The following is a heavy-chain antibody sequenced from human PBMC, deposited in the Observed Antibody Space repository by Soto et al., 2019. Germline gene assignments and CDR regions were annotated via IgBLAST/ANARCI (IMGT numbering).Heavy chain of an antibody. CDR3: AKRVTIFGVVGY. J-gene: IGHJ4*02. D-gene: IGHD3-3*01. V-gene: IGHV1-69*02. CDR2: IIPILGIA. CDR1: GGTFSSYT. Sequence: SVKVSCKASGGTFSSYTISWVRQAPGQGLEWMGRIIPILGIANYAQKFQGRVTITADKSTSTAYMELSSLRSEDTAVYYCAKRVTIFGVVGYWGLGTLVTVSS.